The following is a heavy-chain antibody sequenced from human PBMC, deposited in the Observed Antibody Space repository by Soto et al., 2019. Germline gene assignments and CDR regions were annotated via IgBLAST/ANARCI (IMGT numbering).Heavy chain of an antibody. CDR3: TTDNGSGSYYIVNYGMDV. D-gene: IGHD3-10*01. CDR1: GFTFSNAW. J-gene: IGHJ6*02. CDR2: IKSKTDGGTT. Sequence: EVQLVESGGGLVKPGGSLRLSCAASGFTFSNAWMNWVRQAPGKGLEWVGRIKSKTDGGTTDYAAPVKGRFTISRDDSTNTLYLQMNSLKTEDTAVYYCTTDNGSGSYYIVNYGMDVWGQGTTVTVSS. V-gene: IGHV3-15*07.